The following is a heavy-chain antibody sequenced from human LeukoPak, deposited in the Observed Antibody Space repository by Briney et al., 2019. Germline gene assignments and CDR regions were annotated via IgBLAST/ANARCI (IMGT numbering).Heavy chain of an antibody. CDR2: IRSSSTTI. J-gene: IGHJ4*02. Sequence: GGSLRLSCEASGFSFSAYSMSWVRQAPGKGLEWISYIRSSSTTIYYADSVKGRFTISRDNAENSMYLQMNSLRVEDTAVCFCARDSRSHCGTDACYGPYFDYWGQGTLVAVSS. V-gene: IGHV3-48*01. CDR1: GFSFSAYS. D-gene: IGHD2-2*01. CDR3: ARDSRSHCGTDACYGPYFDY.